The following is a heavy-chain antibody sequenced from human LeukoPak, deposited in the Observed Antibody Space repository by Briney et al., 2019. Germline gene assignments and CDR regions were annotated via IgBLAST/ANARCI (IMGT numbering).Heavy chain of an antibody. J-gene: IGHJ4*02. Sequence: SETLSLTCTVSGGSINSGVYYWSWIRQYPGKGLEWIGSIFYSESTYYNPSLKSRFTISVDTSKNQFSLKLSSVAAADTAVYYCAREYSDILTGYHLFDSWGQGTLVTVPS. CDR2: IFYSEST. V-gene: IGHV4-31*03. CDR3: AREYSDILTGYHLFDS. D-gene: IGHD3-9*01. CDR1: GGSINSGVYY.